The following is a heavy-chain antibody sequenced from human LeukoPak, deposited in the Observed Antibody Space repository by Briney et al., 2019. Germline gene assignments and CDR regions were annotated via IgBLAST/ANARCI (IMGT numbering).Heavy chain of an antibody. CDR2: IYYSGST. CDR3: ARPRLSNWYFDL. V-gene: IGHV4-31*03. Sequence: SETLSLTCTVSGGSISSGGYYWSWIRQHPGKGLEWIGYIYYSGSTYYNPSLKSRVTISVDTSKNQFSLKLSSVTAADTAVYYCARPRLSNWYFDLWGRGTLVTVSS. J-gene: IGHJ2*01. D-gene: IGHD3-16*02. CDR1: GGSISSGGYY.